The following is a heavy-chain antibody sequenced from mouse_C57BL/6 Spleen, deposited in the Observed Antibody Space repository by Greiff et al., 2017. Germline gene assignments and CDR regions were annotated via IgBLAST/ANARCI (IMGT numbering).Heavy chain of an antibody. CDR3: ARNDDYDGNYAMDY. Sequence: VKVVESGPGLVQPSQSLSITCTVSGFSLTSYGVHWVRQSPGKGLEWLGVIWSGGSTDYNAAFISRLSISKDNSKSQVFFKMNSLQADDTAIYYCARNDDYDGNYAMDYWGQGTSVTVSS. D-gene: IGHD2-4*01. J-gene: IGHJ4*01. CDR1: GFSLTSYG. CDR2: IWSGGST. V-gene: IGHV2-2*01.